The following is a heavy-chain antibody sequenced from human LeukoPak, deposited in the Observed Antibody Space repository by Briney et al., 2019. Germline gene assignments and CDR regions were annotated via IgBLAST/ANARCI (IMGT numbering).Heavy chain of an antibody. J-gene: IGHJ4*02. CDR1: EFTVSSSY. V-gene: IGHV3-66*01. CDR2: ISSAGTT. Sequence: GGSLRLSCAATEFTVSSSYMSWVRQAPGKGLDWVSIISSAGTTYYADSVKGRFTISRDNSKNTVYLQVNSLRDEDTAVYYCARDLEAANTYYFDYWGQGTMVTVSS. CDR3: ARDLEAANTYYFDY. D-gene: IGHD6-13*01.